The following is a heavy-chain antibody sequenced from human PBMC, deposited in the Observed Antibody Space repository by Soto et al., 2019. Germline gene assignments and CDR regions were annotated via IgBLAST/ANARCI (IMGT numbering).Heavy chain of an antibody. J-gene: IGHJ6*02. V-gene: IGHV1-18*01. D-gene: IGHD5-12*01. Sequence: QVQLVQSGDEVRKPGSSVKVSCKASGYIFVNYGIAWGRQAPGQGLEWMGWISTYSGKPNYASKVQGRLTMTTDTSKSTDLMDLGILTSDDTAVYYGAMVDKYVTATPQDVWGQGTTVTVSS. CDR1: GYIFVNYG. CDR3: AMVDKYVTATPQDV. CDR2: ISTYSGKP.